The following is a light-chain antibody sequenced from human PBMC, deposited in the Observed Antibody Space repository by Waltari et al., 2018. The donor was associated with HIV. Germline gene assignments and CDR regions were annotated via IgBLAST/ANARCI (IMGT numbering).Light chain of an antibody. CDR3: AAWGNSLSLL. CDR2: RNN. J-gene: IGLJ2*01. Sequence: QSVLTQPPSASGTPGQRVTISCSGSSSNIGSNYVYWYQQLPGTAPKLLLYRNNQRPPGVPYRFSGSKSGISASLAISGLRSEDEADYYCAAWGNSLSLLFGGGTKLTVL. V-gene: IGLV1-47*01. CDR1: SSNIGSNY.